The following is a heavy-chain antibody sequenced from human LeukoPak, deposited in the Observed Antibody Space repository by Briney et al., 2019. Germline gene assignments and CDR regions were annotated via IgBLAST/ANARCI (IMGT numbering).Heavy chain of an antibody. Sequence: SVKVSCKASGGTFSSYAISWVRQAPGHGLEWMGGIIPIFGTANYAQKFQGRVTITTDESTSTAYMELSSLRSEDTAVDYCARAAAPFYGSGTEDVWGKGTTVTVAS. CDR1: GGTFSSYA. D-gene: IGHD3-10*01. J-gene: IGHJ6*04. CDR2: IIPIFGTA. V-gene: IGHV1-69*05. CDR3: ARAAAPFYGSGTEDV.